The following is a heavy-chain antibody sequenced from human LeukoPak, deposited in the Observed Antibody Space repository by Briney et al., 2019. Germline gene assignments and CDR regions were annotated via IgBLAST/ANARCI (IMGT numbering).Heavy chain of an antibody. V-gene: IGHV1-18*01. CDR2: ISAYNGNT. CDR1: GYTFTSYG. J-gene: IGHJ4*02. D-gene: IGHD6-19*01. CDR3: ARSGDGLGQWLVPGY. Sequence: EASVKVSCKASGYTFTSYGISWVRQAPGQGLEWMGWISAYNGNTNYAQKLQGRVTMTTDTSTSTAYMELRSLRSDDTAVYYCARSGDGLGQWLVPGYWGQGTLVTVSS.